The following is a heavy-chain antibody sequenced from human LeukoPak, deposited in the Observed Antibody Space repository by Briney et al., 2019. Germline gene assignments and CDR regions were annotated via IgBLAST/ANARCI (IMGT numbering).Heavy chain of an antibody. V-gene: IGHV3-30*03. CDR2: ISYDGSNR. Sequence: GGSLRLSCAASGLSLSNYGMHWVRQAPGKGLEWVAVISYDGSNRYYADSVKGRFTISRDSSKHTLYLQMNSLRAEDMAVYYCVRGGTWMEDAFDIWGQGTMVTVSS. CDR3: VRGGTWMEDAFDI. D-gene: IGHD3-16*01. CDR1: GLSLSNYG. J-gene: IGHJ3*02.